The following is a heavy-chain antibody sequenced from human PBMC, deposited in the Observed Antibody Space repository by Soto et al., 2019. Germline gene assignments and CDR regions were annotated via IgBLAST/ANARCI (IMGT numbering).Heavy chain of an antibody. J-gene: IGHJ6*02. CDR3: ARSVSYYEFWSGPGSYYYCMDV. D-gene: IGHD3-3*01. V-gene: IGHV7-4-1*01. CDR2: INTNTGNP. Sequence: QVQLVQSGSELTKPGASVKVSCKASGYTFTSYAMNWVRPAPGQGLEWMGWINTNTGNPTYAQGLTGRFVFSLDTSVSTAYLQICSLKAEDPAVYYCARSVSYYEFWSGPGSYYYCMDVWGQGTTVTVSS. CDR1: GYTFTSYA.